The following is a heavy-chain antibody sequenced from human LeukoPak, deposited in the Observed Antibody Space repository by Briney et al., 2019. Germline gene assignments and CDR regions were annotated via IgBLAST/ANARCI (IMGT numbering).Heavy chain of an antibody. Sequence: GRSLRLSCAVSGFTFSGYAMSWIRQVPGKGLEWVSAISGSGGSIFYADSVKGRFTISRDNSKNTLYLQMNGLRAGDTAVYYRAKEGKAVAGNYYYYYGMDVWGQGTTVTVSS. CDR3: AKEGKAVAGNYYYYYGMDV. V-gene: IGHV3-23*01. CDR1: GFTFSGYA. CDR2: ISGSGGSI. D-gene: IGHD6-19*01. J-gene: IGHJ6*02.